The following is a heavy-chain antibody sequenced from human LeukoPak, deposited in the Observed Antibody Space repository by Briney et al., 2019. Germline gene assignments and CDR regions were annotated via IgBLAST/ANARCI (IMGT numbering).Heavy chain of an antibody. CDR3: ARSPVRGSLYYMDV. Sequence: SETLSLTCTVSGGSISSYYWSWIRQPPGKGLEWIGYIYYSGSTNYNPSLKSRVTISVDTSKNQFSLKLSSVTAADTAVYYCARSPVRGSLYYMDVWGKGTTVTVSS. J-gene: IGHJ6*03. V-gene: IGHV4-59*08. CDR2: IYYSGST. CDR1: GGSISSYY. D-gene: IGHD3-10*01.